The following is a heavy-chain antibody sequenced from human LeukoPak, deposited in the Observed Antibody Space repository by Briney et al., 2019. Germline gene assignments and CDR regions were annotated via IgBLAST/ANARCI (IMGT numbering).Heavy chain of an antibody. CDR2: SGST. D-gene: IGHD3-16*02. CDR1: GGSISSTNYY. J-gene: IGHJ6*02. CDR3: ARSYHGVDV. Sequence: SETLSLTCAVSGGSISSTNYYWGWIRPPPGKGLEWIGSSGSTYYNPSLKSRVVISVDTSKNQFSLKLSSVTAADTAVYYCARSYHGVDVWGQGTTVTVSS. V-gene: IGHV4-39*01.